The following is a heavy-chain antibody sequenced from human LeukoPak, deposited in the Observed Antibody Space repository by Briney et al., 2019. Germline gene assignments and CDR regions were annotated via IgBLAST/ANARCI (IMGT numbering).Heavy chain of an antibody. J-gene: IGHJ4*02. Sequence: GGSLRLSCAASGFTFSSYAMSWVRQAPGKGLEWVSAISGSGGSTYYADSVKGRFTISRDNSKNTLYLQMNSLRAEDTAVYYCAGTYYYGSGSLGCFDYWGQGTLVTVSS. D-gene: IGHD3-10*01. CDR2: ISGSGGST. CDR1: GFTFSSYA. V-gene: IGHV3-23*01. CDR3: AGTYYYGSGSLGCFDY.